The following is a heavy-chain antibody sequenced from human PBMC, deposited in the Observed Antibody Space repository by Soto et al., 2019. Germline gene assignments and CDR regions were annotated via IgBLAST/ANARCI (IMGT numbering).Heavy chain of an antibody. CDR2: ISYDGSNK. V-gene: IGHV3-30-3*01. Sequence: QVQLVESGGGVVQPGRSLRLSCAASGFTFSSYAMHWVRQAPGKGLEWVAVISYDGSNKYYADSVKGRFTISRDNSKNTLYLQMNSLRAEDTAVYYCARDRIAVAGSGGWFDPWGQGTLVTVSS. CDR1: GFTFSSYA. J-gene: IGHJ5*02. D-gene: IGHD6-19*01. CDR3: ARDRIAVAGSGGWFDP.